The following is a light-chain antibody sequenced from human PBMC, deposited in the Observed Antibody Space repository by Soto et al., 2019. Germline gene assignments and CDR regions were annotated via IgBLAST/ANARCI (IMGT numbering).Light chain of an antibody. V-gene: IGKV3-20*01. CDR1: HSVSSK. CDR3: QQYGSAIT. CDR2: GAF. Sequence: EIVLTQSPGTLSLSPGERATLSCRASHSVSSKLAWYRQKPGQSPRLLIYGAFNRANGIPDRFSGSGYGTDFTITISRLEPEDFAVYYCQQYGSAITFGQGERLEIK. J-gene: IGKJ5*01.